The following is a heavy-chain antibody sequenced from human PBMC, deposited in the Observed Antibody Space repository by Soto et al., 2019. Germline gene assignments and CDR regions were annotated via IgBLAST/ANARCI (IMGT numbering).Heavy chain of an antibody. CDR1: GFTFSYHG. CDR2: NWDDGNFK. J-gene: IGHJ4*02. D-gene: IGHD2-15*01. CDR3: VRGGCSGDRCQSHLEY. V-gene: IGHV3-33*01. Sequence: QVQLVESGGGVVQPGRSLRLSCAASGFTFSYHGMHWVRQAPGKGLEWVAVNWDDGNFKYYADSVKGRFTISRDNSNNMLYRQMNSLRVEDTAMYYCVRGGCSGDRCQSHLEYWGQGALVTVSS.